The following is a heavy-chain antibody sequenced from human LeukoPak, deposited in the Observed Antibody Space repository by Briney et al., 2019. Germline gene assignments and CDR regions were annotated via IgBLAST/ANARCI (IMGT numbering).Heavy chain of an antibody. CDR3: ARQDCSSTSCYRSYFDY. D-gene: IGHD2-2*02. CDR2: IYPGDSDT. CDR1: GYSFTSYW. J-gene: IGHJ4*02. V-gene: IGHV5-51*01. Sequence: GESLKISCKGSGYSFTSYWIGWVRQMPGKGLEWMGIIYPGDSDTRYSPSFQGQVTISADKSISTAYLQWSSLKASDTAMYYCARQDCSSTSCYRSYFDYWGQGTLVTVSS.